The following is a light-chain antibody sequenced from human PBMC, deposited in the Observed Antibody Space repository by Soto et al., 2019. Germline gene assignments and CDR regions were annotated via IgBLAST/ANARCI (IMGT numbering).Light chain of an antibody. Sequence: EIVLTQSPATLSLSPGESATLSWRATRSVSSYLAWYQQKPGQAPRLLIYDASSRPTDIPARFSGSGSGTDLTITITSLEPEDVEVYYGQQRSNWPPTFGQGTKVDNK. CDR1: RSVSSY. V-gene: IGKV3-11*01. J-gene: IGKJ1*01. CDR2: DAS. CDR3: QQRSNWPPT.